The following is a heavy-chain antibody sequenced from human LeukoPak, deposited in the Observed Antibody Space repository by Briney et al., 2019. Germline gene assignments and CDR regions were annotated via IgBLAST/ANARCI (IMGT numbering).Heavy chain of an antibody. CDR3: AKVRTRSGGYTYGVDY. CDR1: RFTFNSYA. Sequence: PGGSLRLSCAASRFTFNSYAMSWVRQAPGKGLEWVSLISGSGGSTYYADSVKGRFTISRDNSKNTLSLQINSLRAEDTAVFYCAKVRTRSGGYTYGVDYWGQGTLVTASS. D-gene: IGHD5-18*01. J-gene: IGHJ4*02. V-gene: IGHV3-23*01. CDR2: ISGSGGST.